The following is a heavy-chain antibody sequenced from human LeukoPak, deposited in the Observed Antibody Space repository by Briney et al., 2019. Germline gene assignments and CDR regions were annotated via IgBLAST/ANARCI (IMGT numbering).Heavy chain of an antibody. CDR1: GFTFSDHY. CDR2: TRNKANSYTT. J-gene: IGHJ4*02. D-gene: IGHD4-11*01. CDR3: AREGFSNSPLDY. Sequence: GSLRLSCAASGFTFSDHYMDWVRQAPGKGLEWVGRTRNKANSYTTEYAASVKGRFTISRDDSKNSLYLQMNSLKIEDTAVYYCAREGFSNSPLDYWGQGTLVTVSS. V-gene: IGHV3-72*01.